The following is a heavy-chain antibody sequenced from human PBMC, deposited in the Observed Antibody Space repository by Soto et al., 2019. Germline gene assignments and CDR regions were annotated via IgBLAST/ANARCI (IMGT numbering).Heavy chain of an antibody. Sequence: SETLSLTCTVSGGSISSGGYYWSWIRQHPGKGLEWIWYIYYSGSTYYNPSLKSRVTISVDTSKNQFSLKLSSVTAADTAVYYCARDSTGFVGYYYYGMDVWGQGTTVTVSS. CDR1: GGSISSGGYY. V-gene: IGHV4-31*03. CDR2: IYYSGST. D-gene: IGHD3-16*01. CDR3: ARDSTGFVGYYYYGMDV. J-gene: IGHJ6*02.